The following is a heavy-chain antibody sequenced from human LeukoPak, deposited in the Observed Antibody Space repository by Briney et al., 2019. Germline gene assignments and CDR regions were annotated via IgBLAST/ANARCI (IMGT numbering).Heavy chain of an antibody. CDR2: ISSSSYI. CDR1: GFTFSSYS. V-gene: IGHV3-21*01. J-gene: IGHJ4*02. CDR3: ARDNYYDSGFDY. Sequence: GGSLRLSCAASGFTFSSYSMNWVRQAPGKGLEWVSSISSSSYIYYADSVKGRFTISRDNAKNSLYLQMNSLRAEDTAVYYCARDNYYDSGFDYWGQGTLVTVSS. D-gene: IGHD3-22*01.